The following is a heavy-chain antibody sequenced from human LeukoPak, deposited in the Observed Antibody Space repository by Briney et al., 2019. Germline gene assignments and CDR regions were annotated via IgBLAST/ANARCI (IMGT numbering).Heavy chain of an antibody. Sequence: SETLSLTCAVYGGSFSDYYWSWSRQPPGKGLEWIGEINHSGSTNYNPSLMSRVTISVDTSKNQFSLKLNSVPAADTAVYYCAKSNGYGLVDIWGQGTMVTVSS. CDR2: INHSGST. J-gene: IGHJ3*02. CDR1: GGSFSDYY. CDR3: AKSNGYGLVDI. V-gene: IGHV4-34*01. D-gene: IGHD3-10*01.